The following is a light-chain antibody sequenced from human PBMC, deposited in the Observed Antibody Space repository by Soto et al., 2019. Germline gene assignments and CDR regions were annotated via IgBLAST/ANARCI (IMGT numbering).Light chain of an antibody. J-gene: IGKJ1*01. Sequence: EIVMTQSPATLSVSPGESATLSCRASQSVTRNLAWYQQKPGQAPRLLIYSASARAAGIPARFSGSGSGTEFTLTISSLQSEDFAVYYCQQSYNWPRTFGQGTKVEIK. CDR3: QQSYNWPRT. CDR2: SAS. CDR1: QSVTRN. V-gene: IGKV3-15*01.